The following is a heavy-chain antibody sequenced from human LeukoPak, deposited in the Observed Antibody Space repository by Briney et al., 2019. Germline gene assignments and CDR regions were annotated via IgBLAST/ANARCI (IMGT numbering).Heavy chain of an antibody. CDR1: GGTISSYY. V-gene: IGHV4-59*08. Sequence: PAETLSLTCTVSGGTISSYYWSWIRQPPGKGREWMGYIYYSGSATYNPALKSRVTLSLEKSKKQLSLTLSPFTAADTAVYYCARQQDVGAIAFDYWGQGALVTVSS. CDR2: IYYSGSA. D-gene: IGHD1-26*01. J-gene: IGHJ4*02. CDR3: ARQQDVGAIAFDY.